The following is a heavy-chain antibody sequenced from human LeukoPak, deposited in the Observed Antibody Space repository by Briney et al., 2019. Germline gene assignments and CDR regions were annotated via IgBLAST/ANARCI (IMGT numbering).Heavy chain of an antibody. Sequence: WASVKVSCKASGGTFSSYAISWVRQAPGQGLEWMGGIIPIFGTANYAQKFQGRVTITADESTSTAYMELSSLRSEDTAVYYCATSRHPGPLAAADSSDYWGQGNPGHRLL. J-gene: IGHJ4*02. V-gene: IGHV1-69*13. D-gene: IGHD6-13*01. CDR3: ATSRHPGPLAAADSSDY. CDR1: GGTFSSYA. CDR2: IIPIFGTA.